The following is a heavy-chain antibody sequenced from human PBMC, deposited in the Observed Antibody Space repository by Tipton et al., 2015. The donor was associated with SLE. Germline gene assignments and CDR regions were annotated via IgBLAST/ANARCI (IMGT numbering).Heavy chain of an antibody. CDR1: GYTFTSYY. CDR2: INPSGGST. D-gene: IGHD1-20*01. Sequence: QLVQSGAEVKKPGASVKVSCKASGYTFTSYYMHWVRLAPGQGLEWMGIINPSGGSTSYAQKFQGRVTMTTDTSTSPAYMELRSLRSDDTALYYCGRVLTITGTEYYFDYWGQKTLVTVSS. J-gene: IGHJ4*02. CDR3: GRVLTITGTEYYFDY. V-gene: IGHV1-46*01.